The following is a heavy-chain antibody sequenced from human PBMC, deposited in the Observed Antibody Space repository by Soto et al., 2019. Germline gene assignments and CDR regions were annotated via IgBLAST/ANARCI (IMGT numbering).Heavy chain of an antibody. Sequence: QVQLVQSGAEVKKPGSSVKVSCKASGGTFSSYAIIWVRQAPGQGLEWMGGIIPIFGTANYAQKFQGRVTITAEEYKSTAYMELSSLRSEDTAVYYCAKSHQYSSSLDWFDYWGQGTLVTVSS. J-gene: IGHJ4*02. D-gene: IGHD6-13*01. CDR1: GGTFSSYA. V-gene: IGHV1-69*12. CDR3: AKSHQYSSSLDWFDY. CDR2: IIPIFGTA.